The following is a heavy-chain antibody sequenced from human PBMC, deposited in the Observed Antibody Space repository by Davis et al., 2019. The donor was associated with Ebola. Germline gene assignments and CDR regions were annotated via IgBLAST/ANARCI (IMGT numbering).Heavy chain of an antibody. CDR1: GGSIRSADYY. Sequence: SETLSLTCTVSGGSIRSADYYWSWIRQPPGKGLEWIGSVHHSGRTYYNPSLKSRLTISIDTSKNQFSLKLTSVTAADTSVYYCATSNWFDPWGQGTLVTVSS. V-gene: IGHV4-39*01. CDR3: ATSNWFDP. CDR2: VHHSGRT. J-gene: IGHJ5*02.